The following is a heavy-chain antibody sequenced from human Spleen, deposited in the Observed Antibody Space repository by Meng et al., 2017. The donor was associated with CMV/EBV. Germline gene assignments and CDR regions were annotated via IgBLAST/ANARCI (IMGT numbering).Heavy chain of an antibody. CDR3: ARSSWGIAALFDY. V-gene: IGHV4-39*01. Sequence: SGGSISSSSYYWGWIRQPPGKGLEWIGSIYYSGSTYYNPSLKSRVTISVDTSKNQFSLKLSSVTAADTAVYYCARSSWGIAALFDYWGQGTLVTVSS. D-gene: IGHD6-13*01. CDR2: IYYSGST. CDR1: GGSISSSSYY. J-gene: IGHJ4*02.